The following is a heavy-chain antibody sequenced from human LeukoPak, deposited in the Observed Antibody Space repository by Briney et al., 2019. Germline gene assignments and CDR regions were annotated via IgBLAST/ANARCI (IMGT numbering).Heavy chain of an antibody. V-gene: IGHV3-7*03. Sequence: GGSLRLSCTASGFSFGNYWMSWVRQAPGKGLEWVANIKHDGSEKYYADSVKGRFSIFRDNAKTSVYLQLNSLRGEDTAVYFCAREIRSRNYEESTGYFNYWGQGTLVTVSS. CDR1: GFSFGNYW. CDR3: AREIRSRNYEESTGYFNY. D-gene: IGHD3-22*01. CDR2: IKHDGSEK. J-gene: IGHJ4*02.